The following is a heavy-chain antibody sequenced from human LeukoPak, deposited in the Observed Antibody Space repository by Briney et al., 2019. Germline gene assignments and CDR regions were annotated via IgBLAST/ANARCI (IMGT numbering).Heavy chain of an antibody. CDR3: ARQRWPPAYYFDY. CDR2: IYSTGST. CDR1: GGSISSGGYY. Sequence: SQTLSLTCTVSGGSISSGGYYWSWIRQPPGKGLEWIGSIYSTGSTYYNPSLKSRVTISVDTSKNQFSLKLSSVTAADTTVYYCARQRWPPAYYFDYWGQGTLVTVSS. D-gene: IGHD5-24*01. V-gene: IGHV4-39*01. J-gene: IGHJ4*02.